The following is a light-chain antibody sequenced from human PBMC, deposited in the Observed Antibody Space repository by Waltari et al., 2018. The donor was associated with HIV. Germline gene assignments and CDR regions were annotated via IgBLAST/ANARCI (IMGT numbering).Light chain of an antibody. V-gene: IGLV1-47*01. Sequence: QSVLTQPPSASGAPGQRVTISCSGSSSNIGRNFVYWYQQLPGTAPNLLIYRNNQRPSGVPDRFSGSKSGTSASLAISGLRSEDDADYYCAAWTDSRYVVFGGGTKLTVL. J-gene: IGLJ2*01. CDR2: RNN. CDR1: SSNIGRNF. CDR3: AAWTDSRYVV.